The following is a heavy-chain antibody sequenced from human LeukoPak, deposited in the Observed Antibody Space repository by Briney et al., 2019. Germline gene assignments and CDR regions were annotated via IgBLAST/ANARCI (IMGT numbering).Heavy chain of an antibody. J-gene: IGHJ5*02. CDR1: GGSVTSGIYH. CDR2: VYFDGGT. D-gene: IGHD3-16*01. CDR3: ARDHYYDGRGRFDP. V-gene: IGHV4-39*07. Sequence: PSKTLSLTCTVSGGSVTSGIYHWGWIRQSPGKGLEWIGSVYFDGGTHYNPSLQSRVTVSIDTSKNQFSLRLSSVTAADTALYYCARDHYYDGRGRFDPWGQGTLVTVSS.